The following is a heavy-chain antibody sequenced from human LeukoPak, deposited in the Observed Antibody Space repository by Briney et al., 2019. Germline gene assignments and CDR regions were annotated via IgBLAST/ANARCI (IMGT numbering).Heavy chain of an antibody. D-gene: IGHD6-13*01. CDR2: IHYSGTP. V-gene: IGHV4-39*01. Sequence: PSETLSLTCTVSGGSINSYTYYWGWIRQPPGKGLEWIGSIHYSGTPFYNPSLKSRVTISVDTSKNRFSLKLNSVTAADTAVYYCATIAAATSGYFQHWGQGTLVTVSS. CDR1: GGSINSYTYY. J-gene: IGHJ1*01. CDR3: ATIAAATSGYFQH.